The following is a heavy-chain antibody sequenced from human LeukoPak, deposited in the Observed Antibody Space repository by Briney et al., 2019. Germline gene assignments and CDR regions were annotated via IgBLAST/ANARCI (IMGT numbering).Heavy chain of an antibody. V-gene: IGHV3-72*01. CDR1: GFTFSDHY. Sequence: PGGSLRLSCAASGFTFSDHYMDWVRQAPGKGLEWVGRTRNKANSYTTEYAASVKGRFTISRDDPKNSLYLQMNSLKTEDTAVYYCARAITMVRGVYYYGMDVWGRGTTVTVSS. J-gene: IGHJ6*04. D-gene: IGHD3-10*01. CDR3: ARAITMVRGVYYYGMDV. CDR2: TRNKANSYTT.